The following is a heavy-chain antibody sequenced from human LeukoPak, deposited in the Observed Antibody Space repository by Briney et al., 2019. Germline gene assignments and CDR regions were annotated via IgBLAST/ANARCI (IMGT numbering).Heavy chain of an antibody. CDR1: VGDINNIKYD. Sequence: SETVYLTCTVSVGDINNIKYDWGWIRQPPGKGLEWIESIYYSGNTFHNPSLKSRVTVSVDTSNNQFSLKLDSVTAADTAVYYCARGASSWYSFDYWGQGTLVTVSS. V-gene: IGHV4-39*01. J-gene: IGHJ4*02. CDR2: IYYSGNT. CDR3: ARGASSWYSFDY. D-gene: IGHD6-13*01.